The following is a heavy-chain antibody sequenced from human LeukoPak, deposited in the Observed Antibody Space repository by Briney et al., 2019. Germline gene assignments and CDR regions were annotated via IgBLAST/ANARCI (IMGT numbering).Heavy chain of an antibody. CDR3: ATQKRYCSSTSCYADYYGMDV. CDR2: IWYDGSNK. CDR1: GFTFSSYG. Sequence: GGSLRLSCAASGFTFSSYGMHWVRQAPGKGLEWVAVIWYDGSNKYYADSVKSRFTISRDNSKNTLYLQMNSLRAEDTAVYYCATQKRYCSSTSCYADYYGMDVWGKGTTVTVSS. J-gene: IGHJ6*04. V-gene: IGHV3-30*02. D-gene: IGHD2-2*01.